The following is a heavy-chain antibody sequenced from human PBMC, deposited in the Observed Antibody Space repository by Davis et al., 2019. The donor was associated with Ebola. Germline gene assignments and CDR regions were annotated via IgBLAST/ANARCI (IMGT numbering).Heavy chain of an antibody. J-gene: IGHJ6*02. CDR1: GYTFTSYA. Sequence: AASVKVSCKASGYTFTSYAMHWVRQAPGQRLEWMGWINAGNGNTKYSQKFQGRVTITRDTSASTAYMELSSLRSEDTAVYYCARVVTVTTGKVYYYYGMDVWGQGTTVTVSS. CDR2: INAGNGNT. V-gene: IGHV1-3*01. CDR3: ARVVTVTTGKVYYYYGMDV. D-gene: IGHD4-17*01.